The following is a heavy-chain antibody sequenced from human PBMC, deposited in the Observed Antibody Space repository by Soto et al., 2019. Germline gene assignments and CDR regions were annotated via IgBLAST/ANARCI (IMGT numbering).Heavy chain of an antibody. CDR2: ISAYNGNT. D-gene: IGHD2-15*01. Sequence: ASVKVSCKASGYTFTSYGISWVRQAPGQGLEWMGWISAYNGNTNYAQKLQGRVTMTTDTSTSTAYMELRSLRSDDTAVYYCASDYCSGGSCYSGRHHDALDIWGQGTMVTVSS. J-gene: IGHJ3*02. CDR1: GYTFTSYG. V-gene: IGHV1-18*04. CDR3: ASDYCSGGSCYSGRHHDALDI.